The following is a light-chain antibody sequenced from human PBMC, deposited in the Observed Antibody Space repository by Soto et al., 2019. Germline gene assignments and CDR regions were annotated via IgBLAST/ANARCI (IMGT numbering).Light chain of an antibody. CDR3: QHSYRTPRAIT. V-gene: IGKV1-39*01. CDR2: AAS. CDR1: QSISCY. Sequence: IQLSQSPSSRSPYERDRVTITRRAIQSISCYLNWYQQKPVKAPKLLIYAASSLQSGVLSRFSGSASGTDFSLTISSLQPEDFATYFCQHSYRTPRAITCGQGTRLEIK. J-gene: IGKJ5*01.